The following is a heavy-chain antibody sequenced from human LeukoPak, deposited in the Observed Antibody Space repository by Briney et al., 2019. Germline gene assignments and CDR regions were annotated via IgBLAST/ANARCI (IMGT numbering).Heavy chain of an antibody. Sequence: SETLSLTCTVSSDSISSSYWSWIRQPPGKGLEWIGYIYYSGSTNYNPSLKSRVAISADTSKNQFSLKLNSVTAADTAVYYCARGYCSSTICFQYFHHWGQGTLVTVSS. CDR2: IYYSGST. CDR3: ARGYCSSTICFQYFHH. CDR1: SDSISSSY. D-gene: IGHD2-2*01. V-gene: IGHV4-59*01. J-gene: IGHJ1*01.